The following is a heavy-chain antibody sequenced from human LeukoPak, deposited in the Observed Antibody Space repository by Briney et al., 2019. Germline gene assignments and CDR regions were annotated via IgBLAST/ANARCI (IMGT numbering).Heavy chain of an antibody. CDR1: GGSISSYY. D-gene: IGHD3-9*01. CDR3: ARGGAYYDILTGYSYNWFDP. V-gene: IGHV4-59*01. J-gene: IGHJ5*02. CDR2: IYYSGST. Sequence: SSETLSLTCTVSGGSISSYYWSWIRQPPGKGLEWIGYIYYSGSTNYNPSLKSRVTISVDTSKNQFSLKLSSVTAADTAVYYCARGGAYYDILTGYSYNWFDPWGQGTLVTVSS.